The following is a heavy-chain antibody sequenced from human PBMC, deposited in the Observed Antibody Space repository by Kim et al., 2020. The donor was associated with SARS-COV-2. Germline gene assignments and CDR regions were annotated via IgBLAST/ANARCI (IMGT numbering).Heavy chain of an antibody. CDR3: ARDSEAVVILDLDY. CDR1: GFTFSSYS. V-gene: IGHV3-21*01. CDR2: ISSSSSYI. J-gene: IGHJ4*02. D-gene: IGHD3-22*01. Sequence: GGSLRLSCAASGFTFSSYSMNWVRQAPGKGLEWVSSISSSSSYIYYADSVKGRFTISRDNAKNSLYLQMNSLRAEDTAVYYCARDSEAVVILDLDYWGQGTLVTVSS.